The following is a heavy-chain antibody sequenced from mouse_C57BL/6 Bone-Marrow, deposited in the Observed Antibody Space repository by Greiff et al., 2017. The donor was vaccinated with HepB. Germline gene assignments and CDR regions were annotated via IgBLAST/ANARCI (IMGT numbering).Heavy chain of an antibody. V-gene: IGHV1-64*01. Sequence: VQLQQSGAELVKPGASVKLSCKASGYTFTSYWMHWVKQRPGQGLEWIGMIHPNSGSTNYNEKFKSKATLTVDKSSSTAYMQLSSLTSEDSAVYYCASYYYGSSPAWFAYWGQGTLVTVSA. CDR2: IHPNSGST. CDR1: GYTFTSYW. J-gene: IGHJ3*01. CDR3: ASYYYGSSPAWFAY. D-gene: IGHD1-1*01.